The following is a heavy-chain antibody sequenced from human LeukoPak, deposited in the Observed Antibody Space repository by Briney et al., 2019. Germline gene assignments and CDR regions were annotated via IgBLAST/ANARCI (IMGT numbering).Heavy chain of an antibody. J-gene: IGHJ4*02. Sequence: ASVTVSCKASGYTFTGYYMHWVRQAPGQGLEWMGWINPNSGGTNYAQKFQGRVTMTRDTSISTAYMELSRLRSDDTAVYYCARSYYYDFWSGYPFGYWGQGTLVTVSS. D-gene: IGHD3-3*01. V-gene: IGHV1-2*02. CDR2: INPNSGGT. CDR3: ARSYYYDFWSGYPFGY. CDR1: GYTFTGYY.